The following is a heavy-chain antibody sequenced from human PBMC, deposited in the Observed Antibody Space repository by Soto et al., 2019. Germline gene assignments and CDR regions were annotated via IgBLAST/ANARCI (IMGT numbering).Heavy chain of an antibody. D-gene: IGHD6-19*01. Sequence: SETLSFTCTVSVASIRSYSWTWIRQAAGKGLEWIGRMYPSGSTSYNPSLKSRFTMSRDTSKNQFSLKLTSVTAADTAIFYSARDSSGSGWFWLDPSGQGTLVTVSS. CDR2: MYPSGST. V-gene: IGHV4-4*07. CDR3: ARDSSGSGWFWLDP. J-gene: IGHJ5*02. CDR1: VASIRSYS.